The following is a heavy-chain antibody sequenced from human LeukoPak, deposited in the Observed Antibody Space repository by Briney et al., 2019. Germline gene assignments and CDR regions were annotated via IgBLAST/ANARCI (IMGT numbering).Heavy chain of an antibody. D-gene: IGHD2-2*01. CDR1: GFTFSSYT. V-gene: IGHV3-30-3*01. Sequence: GGSLRLSCAASGFTFSSYTLHWVRQAPGKGLEWVAVMSYDGNRLYYAGSVKGRFIISKDNSKNTLYLQMNSLSAEDTAMYYCAREGTMPGDAFDVWGQGTMVTVSS. CDR3: AREGTMPGDAFDV. J-gene: IGHJ3*01. CDR2: MSYDGNRL.